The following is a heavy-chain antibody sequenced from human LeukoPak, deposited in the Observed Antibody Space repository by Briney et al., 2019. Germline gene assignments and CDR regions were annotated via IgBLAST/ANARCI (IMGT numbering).Heavy chain of an antibody. CDR3: ATAGVTMVRGPSGLDP. Sequence: ASVKVSCKVSGYTLTELSMHWVRQAPGKGLEWMGGFDPEDGETIYAQKFQGKVTMTEDTSTDTAYMELSSLRSEDTAVYYCATAGVTMVRGPSGLDPWGQGTLVTVSS. CDR1: GYTLTELS. V-gene: IGHV1-24*01. CDR2: FDPEDGET. D-gene: IGHD3-10*01. J-gene: IGHJ5*02.